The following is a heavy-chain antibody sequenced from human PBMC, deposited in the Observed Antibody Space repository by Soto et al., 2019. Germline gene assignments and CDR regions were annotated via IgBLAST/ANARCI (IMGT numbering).Heavy chain of an antibody. CDR1: GGSFSGYY. CDR2: INHSGST. V-gene: IGHV4-34*01. CDR3: ARIPLGYDFWSGPLYYYMDV. J-gene: IGHJ6*03. Sequence: SETLSLTCAVYGGSFSGYYWSWIRQPPGKGLEWIGEINHSGSTNYNPSLKSRVTISVDTSKNQFSLKLSSVTAADTAVYYCARIPLGYDFWSGPLYYYMDVWGKGTTVTVSS. D-gene: IGHD3-3*01.